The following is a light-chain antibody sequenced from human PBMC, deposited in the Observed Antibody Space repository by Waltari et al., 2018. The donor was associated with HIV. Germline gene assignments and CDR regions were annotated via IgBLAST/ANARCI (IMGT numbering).Light chain of an antibody. CDR3: SSSSSSGSVL. CDR1: NNAIGLFQY. Sequence: QSALTQPVSVSGPPGVSITISCLGTNNAIGLFQYVFWYLHLPDIPPQLVIYDVTRRPSGVSSRFSVSKSGNTASLTISGLQTDDEGHYYCSSSSSSGSVLFGGGTKVTV. V-gene: IGLV2-14*01. CDR2: DVT. J-gene: IGLJ3*02.